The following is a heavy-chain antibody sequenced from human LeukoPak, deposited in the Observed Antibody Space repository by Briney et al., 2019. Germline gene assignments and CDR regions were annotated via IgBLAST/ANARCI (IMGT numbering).Heavy chain of an antibody. J-gene: IGHJ4*02. V-gene: IGHV3-23*01. CDR3: AKDYRRYSRGPGPLDY. CDR1: GFTFSSYA. Sequence: GGSLRLSCAASGFTFSSYAMSWVRQAPGKGLEWVSAISGSGGSTYYADSVKGRFTISRDNSKNTLYLQMNSLRAEDTAVYYCAKDYRRYSRGPGPLDYWGQGTLVTVSS. CDR2: ISGSGGST. D-gene: IGHD6-19*01.